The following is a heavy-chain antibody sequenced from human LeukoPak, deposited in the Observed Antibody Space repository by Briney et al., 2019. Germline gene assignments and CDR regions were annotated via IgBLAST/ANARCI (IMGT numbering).Heavy chain of an antibody. Sequence: GGSLRLSCAVSGFPFSTSIMDWVRQASGKGLEWVGRTRTKASNYATTYAASVSGRFTISRDESKNTAYVELSLRRTEYIAIYYCAASGITSDAFDIWGQGTMVTVSS. CDR2: TRTKASNYAT. J-gene: IGHJ3*02. D-gene: IGHD3-16*01. V-gene: IGHV3-73*01. CDR3: AASGITSDAFDI. CDR1: GFPFSTSI.